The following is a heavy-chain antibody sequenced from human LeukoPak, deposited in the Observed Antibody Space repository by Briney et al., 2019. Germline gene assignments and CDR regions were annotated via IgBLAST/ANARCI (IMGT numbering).Heavy chain of an antibody. D-gene: IGHD3-10*02. CDR3: VRDLPYYVAMDV. J-gene: IGHJ6*02. CDR2: IRSGNKT. CDR1: GFTFSSYD. V-gene: IGHV3-23*05. Sequence: PGGSLRLSCEASGFTFSSYDMTWVRQAPGKGLEWVSSIRSGNKTLYSESLEGGFSIFRGNSENTLLLQLLNMRVEETAVDYCVRDLPYYVAMDVWGQGTTVTVSS.